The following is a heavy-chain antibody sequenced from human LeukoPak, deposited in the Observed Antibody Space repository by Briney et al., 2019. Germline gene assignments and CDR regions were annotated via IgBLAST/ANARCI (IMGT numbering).Heavy chain of an antibody. CDR3: ARDRLSVPGDNSWLDP. J-gene: IGHJ5*02. V-gene: IGHV3-21*01. D-gene: IGHD4-11*01. CDR1: GFTFSSYS. CDR2: ISSSSSYI. Sequence: PGGSLRLSCAASGFTFSSYSMNWVRQAPGKGLEWVSSISSSSSYIYYADSVKGRFTISRDNAKNSLYLQMNSLRAEDTAVYYCARDRLSVPGDNSWLDPWGQGTLVTVSS.